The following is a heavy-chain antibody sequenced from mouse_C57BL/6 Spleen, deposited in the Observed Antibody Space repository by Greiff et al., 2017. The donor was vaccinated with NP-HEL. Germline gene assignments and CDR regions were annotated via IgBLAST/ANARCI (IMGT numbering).Heavy chain of an antibody. CDR2: IYPRSGNT. J-gene: IGHJ3*01. Sequence: QVQLQQSGAELARPGASVKLSCKASGYTFTSYGISWVKQRPGQGLEWIGEIYPRSGNTYYNEKFKGKATLTADKSSSTAYMELRSLTSEDSAVYFCGRVYYGSSYGACWGQGTLVTVSA. CDR1: GYTFTSYG. V-gene: IGHV1-81*01. CDR3: GRVYYGSSYGAC. D-gene: IGHD1-1*01.